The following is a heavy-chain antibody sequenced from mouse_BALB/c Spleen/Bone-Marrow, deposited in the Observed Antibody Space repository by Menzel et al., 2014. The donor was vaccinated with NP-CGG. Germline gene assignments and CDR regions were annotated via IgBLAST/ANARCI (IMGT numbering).Heavy chain of an antibody. CDR2: IRNKAKGYTT. J-gene: IGHJ1*01. CDR1: GFTFTDYY. CDR3: ARDNNPITTAYWYLDV. V-gene: IGHV7-3*02. Sequence: EVKLVESGGGLVQPGGSLILSCATSGFTFTDYYMSWVRQPPGKALGWLGFIRNKAKGYTTEYSASVKGRVTISRDNSQSILYLQMNTLRAEDSATYYCARDNNPITTAYWYLDVWGAGTTVTVSS. D-gene: IGHD1-2*01.